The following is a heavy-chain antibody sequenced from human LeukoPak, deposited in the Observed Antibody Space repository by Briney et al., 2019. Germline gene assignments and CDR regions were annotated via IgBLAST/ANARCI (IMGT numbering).Heavy chain of an antibody. CDR2: INNDGSGT. CDR1: GFTFSSYW. CDR3: VRGGFGHAMDV. J-gene: IGHJ6*02. D-gene: IGHD3-10*01. V-gene: IGHV3-74*01. Sequence: GGSLRLSCAASGFTFSSYWMSWVRQAPGKGQVWVSVINNDGSGTNYADSVKGRSTISRDNAKNTLYLQMTSLGAEDTAVYYCVRGGFGHAMDVWGQGTTVTVSS.